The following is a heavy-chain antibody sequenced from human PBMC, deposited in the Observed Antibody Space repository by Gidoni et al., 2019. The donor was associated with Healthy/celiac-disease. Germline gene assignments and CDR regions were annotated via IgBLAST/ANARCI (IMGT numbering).Heavy chain of an antibody. D-gene: IGHD5-12*01. CDR2: IKQDGSEK. CDR1: GFTFSSYW. J-gene: IGHJ4*02. Sequence: EVQLVESGGGWVQPGGSLRVSCAASGFTFSSYWMSWVRQAPGKGLEWVANIKQDGSEKYYVDSVKGRFTISRDNAKNSLYLQMNSLRAEDTAVYYCARVGIVATLDDWGQGTLVTVSS. CDR3: ARVGIVATLDD. V-gene: IGHV3-7*01.